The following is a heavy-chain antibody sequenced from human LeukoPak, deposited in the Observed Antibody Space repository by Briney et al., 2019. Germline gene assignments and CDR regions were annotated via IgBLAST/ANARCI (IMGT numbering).Heavy chain of an antibody. CDR1: GDSISIYY. CDR3: ARDRELGY. J-gene: IGHJ4*02. V-gene: IGHV4-59*01. CDR2: IYNSGST. Sequence: KSSETLSLTCSVSGDSISIYYWSWIRQPPGKGLEWIGYIYNSGSTNYNPSLKRRVTISVDTSKNQFSLKLTSVTAADTAVYYCARDRELGYWGQGTLVTVSS. D-gene: IGHD3-10*01.